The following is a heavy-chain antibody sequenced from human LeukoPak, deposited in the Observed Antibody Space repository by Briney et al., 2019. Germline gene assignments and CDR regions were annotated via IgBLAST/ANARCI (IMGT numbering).Heavy chain of an antibody. J-gene: IGHJ3*02. D-gene: IGHD2-2*01. CDR1: GGTFSSYT. CDR2: IIPILGIA. V-gene: IGHV1-69*02. Sequence: GASVKVSCKDSGGTFSSYTISWVRQAPGQGLEWMGRIIPILGIANYAQKFQGRVTITADKSTSTAYMELSSLRSEDTAVYYCAKVVPAALDAFDIWGQGTMVTVSS. CDR3: AKVVPAALDAFDI.